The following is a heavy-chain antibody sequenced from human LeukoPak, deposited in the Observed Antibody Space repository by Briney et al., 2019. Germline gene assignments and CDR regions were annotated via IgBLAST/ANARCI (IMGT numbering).Heavy chain of an antibody. CDR1: GYSFSSYW. J-gene: IGHJ4*02. V-gene: IGHV5-51*01. CDR3: ARLEYYYDSSGYYIRY. CDR2: IYPGDSDT. Sequence: GESLKISCKGSGYSFSSYWIGWVRQMPGKGLEWMGIIYPGDSDTRYSPSFQGQDTISADKSISTAYLQWSSLKASDTAMYYCARLEYYYDSSGYYIRYWGQGTLVTVSS. D-gene: IGHD3-22*01.